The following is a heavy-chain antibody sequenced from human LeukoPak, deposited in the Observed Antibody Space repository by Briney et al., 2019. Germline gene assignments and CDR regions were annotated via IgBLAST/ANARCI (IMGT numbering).Heavy chain of an antibody. J-gene: IGHJ4*02. D-gene: IGHD6-19*01. CDR1: GGSISSYY. CDR3: ARGVNSSGWYTPFPFDY. V-gene: IGHV4-59*12. CDR2: IYYSGST. Sequence: SETLSLTCTVSGGSISSYYWSWIRQPPGKGLQWIGYIYYSGSTNYNPSLKSRVTISVDTSKNQFSLKLSSVTAADTAVYYCARGVNSSGWYTPFPFDYWGQGTLVTVSS.